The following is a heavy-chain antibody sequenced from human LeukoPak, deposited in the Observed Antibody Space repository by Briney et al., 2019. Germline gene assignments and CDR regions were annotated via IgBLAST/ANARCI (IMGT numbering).Heavy chain of an antibody. CDR3: ASVGYYDILTGSPPDLYYYYGMDV. CDR2: IWYGGSNK. V-gene: IGHV3-33*08. Sequence: GGSLRLSCAASGFTFSSYGMHWVHQAPGKGLEWVAVIWYGGSNKYYADSVKGRFTISRDNSKNTLYLQMNSLRAEDTAVYYCASVGYYDILTGSPPDLYYYYGMDVWGQGTTVTVSS. CDR1: GFTFSSYG. D-gene: IGHD3-9*01. J-gene: IGHJ6*02.